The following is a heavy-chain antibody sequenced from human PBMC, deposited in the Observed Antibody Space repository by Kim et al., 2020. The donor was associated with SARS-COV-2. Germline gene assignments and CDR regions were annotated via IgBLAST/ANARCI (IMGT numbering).Heavy chain of an antibody. CDR3: ARDLYGAMVIIPFHH. J-gene: IGHJ1*01. CDR2: ISSGGTTK. CDR1: GFIFSNYD. D-gene: IGHD3-22*01. Sequence: GGSLRLSCAASGFIFSNYDMNWVRQAPGKGLEWVSYISSGGTTKYYADSVKGRFAISRDNAKNSLYLQMDSLRAEDTAVYYCARDLYGAMVIIPFHHWGQGTRVTVSS. V-gene: IGHV3-48*03.